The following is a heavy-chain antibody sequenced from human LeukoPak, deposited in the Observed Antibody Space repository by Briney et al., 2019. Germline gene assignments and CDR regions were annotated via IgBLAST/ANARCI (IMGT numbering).Heavy chain of an antibody. CDR1: GFTFSSYS. CDR3: ARDGEAAGLYFDY. Sequence: GGSLRLTCAASGFTFSSYSMNWVRQAPGKGLEWVSSISSSSSYIYYADSVKGRFTISRDNAKNSLYLQMNSLRAEDTAIYYCARDGEAAGLYFDYWGQGTLVTVSS. V-gene: IGHV3-21*01. CDR2: ISSSSSYI. J-gene: IGHJ4*02. D-gene: IGHD6-13*01.